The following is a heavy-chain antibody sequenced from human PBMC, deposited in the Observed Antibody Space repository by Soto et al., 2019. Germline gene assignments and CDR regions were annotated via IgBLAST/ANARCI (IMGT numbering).Heavy chain of an antibody. CDR3: ASGYSGYDWDYYYYGMDV. Sequence: SETLSLTCAVYGGSFSGYYWSWIRQPPGKGLEWIGEINHSGSTNYNPSLKSRVTISVDTSKNQFSLKLSSVTAADTAVYYCASGYSGYDWDYYYYGMDVWGQGTTVTVSS. J-gene: IGHJ6*02. D-gene: IGHD5-12*01. V-gene: IGHV4-34*01. CDR1: GGSFSGYY. CDR2: INHSGST.